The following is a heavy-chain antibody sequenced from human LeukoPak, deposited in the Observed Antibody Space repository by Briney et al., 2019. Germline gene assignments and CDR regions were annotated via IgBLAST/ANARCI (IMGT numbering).Heavy chain of an antibody. CDR2: INHSGST. CDR3: ARGRGLRYSYYWYFDL. J-gene: IGHJ2*01. CDR1: GGSFSDYE. Sequence: SETLSLTCAVYGGSFSDYEWSWIRQSPGKGLEWIGEINHSGSTNYNPSLKSRVTISVDTSKNQFSLKLSSVTAADTAVYYCARGRGLRYSYYWYFDLWGRGTLVTVSS. V-gene: IGHV4-34*01. D-gene: IGHD5-18*01.